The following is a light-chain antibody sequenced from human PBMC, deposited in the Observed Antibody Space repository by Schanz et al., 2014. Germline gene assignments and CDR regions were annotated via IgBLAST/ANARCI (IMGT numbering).Light chain of an antibody. J-gene: IGLJ3*02. V-gene: IGLV2-14*01. CDR3: SSYAGSYNGVL. CDR1: SSDVGGYNY. CDR2: DVS. Sequence: QSALTQPASVSGSPGQSITISCTGTSSDVGGYNYVSWYQQHPGKAPKLLIYDVSHRPSGVSNRFSGSKSGNTASLTISGLQADDEAVYYCSSYAGSYNGVLFGGGTKLTVL.